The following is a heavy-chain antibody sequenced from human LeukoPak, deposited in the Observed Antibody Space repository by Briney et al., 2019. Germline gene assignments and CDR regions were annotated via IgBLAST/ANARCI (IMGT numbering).Heavy chain of an antibody. Sequence: ASVKVSCKASGYTFTSYDINWVRQATGQGLGWMGWMNPNSGNTGYAQKFQGRGTMTRNTSISTAYMELSSLRSEDTAVYYCARVAPTYSSSWLFTHDAFDIWGQGTMVTVSS. J-gene: IGHJ3*02. D-gene: IGHD6-13*01. CDR2: MNPNSGNT. CDR3: ARVAPTYSSSWLFTHDAFDI. CDR1: GYTFTSYD. V-gene: IGHV1-8*01.